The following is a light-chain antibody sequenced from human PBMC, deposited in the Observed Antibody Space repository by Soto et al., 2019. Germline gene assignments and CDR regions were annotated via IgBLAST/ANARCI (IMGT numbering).Light chain of an antibody. V-gene: IGKV1-39*01. Sequence: DIQMTQSPSSLSASVGDRVTITCRASQTVNTYLNWYQQKPGKAPKVLIYAASSLQSGVPSRFSGIGSGTDFTLSISSLQPEDFATYYCQQSYSGPLTFGGGTKVDIK. CDR3: QQSYSGPLT. J-gene: IGKJ4*01. CDR2: AAS. CDR1: QTVNTY.